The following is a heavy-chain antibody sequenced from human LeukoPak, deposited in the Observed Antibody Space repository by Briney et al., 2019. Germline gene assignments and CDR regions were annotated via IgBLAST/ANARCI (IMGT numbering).Heavy chain of an antibody. V-gene: IGHV3-66*04. CDR1: GFIASNKY. J-gene: IGHJ4*02. D-gene: IGHD4-17*01. Sequence: PGGSLGLSCAASGFIASNKYMSWVRQAPGKGLEWVSTIRSDGTTDYADSVKGRFTISRDDSKNTLYLQMNSLRVEDTAVYSCARRRGGYGEGELDYWGQGTLVTVPS. CDR2: IRSDGTT. CDR3: ARRRGGYGEGELDY.